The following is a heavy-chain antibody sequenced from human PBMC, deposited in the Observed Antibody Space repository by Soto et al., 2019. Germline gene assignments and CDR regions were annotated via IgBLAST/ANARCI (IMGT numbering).Heavy chain of an antibody. CDR1: GFTFSSYG. J-gene: IGHJ6*02. CDR3: ARDHGRYCSSTSCYLRVYYYYYYGMDV. V-gene: IGHV3-33*01. CDR2: IWYDGSNK. D-gene: IGHD2-2*01. Sequence: GGSLRLSCAASGFTFSSYGMHWVRQAPGKGLEWVAVIWYDGSNKYYADSVKGRFTISRDNSKNTLYLQMNSLRAEDTAVYYCARDHGRYCSSTSCYLRVYYYYYYGMDVWGQGTTVTVSS.